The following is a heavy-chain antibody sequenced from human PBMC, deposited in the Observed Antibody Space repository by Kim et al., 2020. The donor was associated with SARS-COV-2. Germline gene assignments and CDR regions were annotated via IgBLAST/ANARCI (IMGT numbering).Heavy chain of an antibody. Sequence: GGSLRLSCAASGFNFSRYSMKWVRQAPGKGLEWISSISGSSSSIYYADSVKGRFTISRDNAKNSVYLQMNSLRHDDTAVYYCARVGNGNSAGDCGQGTV. CDR1: GFNFSRYS. D-gene: IGHD2-8*01. CDR3: ARVGNGNSAGD. J-gene: IGHJ4*02. CDR2: ISGSSSSI. V-gene: IGHV3-48*02.